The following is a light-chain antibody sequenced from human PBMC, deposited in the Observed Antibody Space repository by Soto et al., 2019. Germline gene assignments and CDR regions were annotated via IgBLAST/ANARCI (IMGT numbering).Light chain of an antibody. CDR3: CSLTTSHTYV. V-gene: IGLV2-14*03. Sequence: QSALTQPASVSGSPGQSITISCTGTSSDIGHYDYVSWYQQHPGKAPKLMIYHVTYRPPGVSNRYSGSKSGNSASLTISGLQADGEADYYRCSLTTSHTYVSGSGTKVTVL. CDR2: HVT. J-gene: IGLJ1*01. CDR1: SSDIGHYDY.